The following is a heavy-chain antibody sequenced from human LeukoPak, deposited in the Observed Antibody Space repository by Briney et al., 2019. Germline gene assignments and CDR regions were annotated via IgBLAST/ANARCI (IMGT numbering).Heavy chain of an antibody. Sequence: ASVKVSCKASGYTFTSYYMHWVRQAPGQGLEWMGIINPSGGSTSYAQKFQGRVTMTRDTSTSTVYMELSSLRSEDTAVYYCARDLGVAARIVVVPGIFDYWGQGTLVTVSS. V-gene: IGHV1-46*01. CDR2: INPSGGST. J-gene: IGHJ4*02. D-gene: IGHD3-22*01. CDR1: GYTFTSYY. CDR3: ARDLGVAARIVVVPGIFDY.